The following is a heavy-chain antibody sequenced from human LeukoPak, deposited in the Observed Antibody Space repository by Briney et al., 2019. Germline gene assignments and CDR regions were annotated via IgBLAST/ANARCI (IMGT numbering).Heavy chain of an antibody. Sequence: SETLSLTCTVSGGSISSRGYYWGWIRQPPGKGLEWIGSIYYSGNTYYNPSLKTRVTISVDTSKRQFSLKLSSVTAADTAVYYCAREIAAAGTIDYWGQGTLVTVSS. J-gene: IGHJ4*02. CDR1: GGSISSRGYY. D-gene: IGHD6-13*01. CDR2: IYYSGNT. V-gene: IGHV4-39*07. CDR3: AREIAAAGTIDY.